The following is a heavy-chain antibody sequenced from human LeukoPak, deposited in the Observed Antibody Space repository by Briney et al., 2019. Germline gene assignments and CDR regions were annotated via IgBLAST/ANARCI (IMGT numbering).Heavy chain of an antibody. CDR3: ARPYYNFWSGRCSD. V-gene: IGHV3-21*01. J-gene: IGHJ4*02. D-gene: IGHD3-3*01. CDR1: GFTFSSFS. Sequence: PGGSLRLPCAASGFTFSSFSMSWVRQAPGKGLEWISSISTSSVYIYYADSVKGRFTISRDNAKNSLYLQMNSLRADDTAVYYCARPYYNFWSGRCSDWGQGTLVIVSS. CDR2: ISTSSVYI.